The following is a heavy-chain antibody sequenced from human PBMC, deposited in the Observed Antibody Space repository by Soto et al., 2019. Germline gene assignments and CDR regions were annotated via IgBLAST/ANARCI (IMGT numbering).Heavy chain of an antibody. J-gene: IGHJ6*02. CDR2: IIPIFGTA. Sequence: SVKVSCKASGGTFSSYAISCVRQAPGEGLGWMGGIIPIFGTANYAQKFQGRVTITADESTSTAYMELSSLRSEDTAVYYCTPPYSYSSGDSYDYGMDVWGQGTTVTVS. CDR3: TPPYSYSSGDSYDYGMDV. CDR1: GGTFSSYA. V-gene: IGHV1-69*13. D-gene: IGHD3-10*01.